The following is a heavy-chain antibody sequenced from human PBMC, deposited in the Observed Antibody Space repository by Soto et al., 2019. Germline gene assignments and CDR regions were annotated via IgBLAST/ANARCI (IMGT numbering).Heavy chain of an antibody. J-gene: IGHJ5*02. CDR3: ARDRIAAPGWFDP. V-gene: IGHV3-30-3*01. D-gene: IGHD6-13*01. Sequence: QVQLVESGGGVVQPGRSLRLSCAASGFTFSSYAMHWVRQAPGKGLEWVAVISYDGSNKYYADSVKGRFTISRDNSKNKLYLHISSLRAEDTAVYYCARDRIAAPGWFDPWGQGTLVTGSS. CDR2: ISYDGSNK. CDR1: GFTFSSYA.